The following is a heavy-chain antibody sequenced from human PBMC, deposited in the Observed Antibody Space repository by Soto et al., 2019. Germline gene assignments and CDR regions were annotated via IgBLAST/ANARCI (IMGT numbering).Heavy chain of an antibody. J-gene: IGHJ4*02. CDR1: GWSFSGYY. V-gene: IGHV4-34*01. D-gene: IGHD3-16*02. CDR3: ARGKLSDYVWGSYRFHFDY. Sequence: QVQLQHWGAGLLTPSETLSLTCAVYGWSFSGYYWSWIRQPPGKGLAWICEIDHSGSTSYNPSRKSRVTISVDTSKNQFSLKLSSVTAADTAVYYCARGKLSDYVWGSYRFHFDYWGEGTVVTVS. CDR2: IDHSGST.